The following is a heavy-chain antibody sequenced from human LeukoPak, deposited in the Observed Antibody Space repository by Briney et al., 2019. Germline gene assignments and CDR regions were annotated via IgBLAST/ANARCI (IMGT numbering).Heavy chain of an antibody. CDR1: GGSISSYY. CDR3: ARARGHYYYMDV. Sequence: SETLSLTCTVSGGSISSYYWGWIRQPPGKGLEWIGYIYYSGSTSYNPSLKSRVTISVDSSKNQFSLSLSSVTAADTAVYYCARARGHYYYMDVWGKGTTVTVSS. V-gene: IGHV4-59*08. J-gene: IGHJ6*03. D-gene: IGHD3-10*01. CDR2: IYYSGST.